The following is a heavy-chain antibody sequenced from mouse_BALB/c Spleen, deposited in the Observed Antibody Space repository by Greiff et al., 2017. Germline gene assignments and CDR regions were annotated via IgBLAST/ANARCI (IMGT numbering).Heavy chain of an antibody. CDR3: ARARYDSGSSSLDY. V-gene: IGHV3-6*02. Sequence: EVKLLESGPVLAKPSPSLSLSCSVSGYSITSGYYRNWIRQLPGNKLEWMGYISYDGSNNYNPTLKNRITITRDTSKNQCFLKLKSMTTEDTATYDCARARYDSGSSSLDYWGQGTTLTVSS. CDR1: GYSITSGYY. CDR2: ISYDGSN. D-gene: IGHD1-1*01. J-gene: IGHJ2*01.